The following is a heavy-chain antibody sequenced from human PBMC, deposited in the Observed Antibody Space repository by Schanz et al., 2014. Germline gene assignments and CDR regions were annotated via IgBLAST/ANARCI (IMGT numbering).Heavy chain of an antibody. V-gene: IGHV1-69*04. CDR2: TIPILNIA. CDR3: ARDIQYHYDTSGPVGAFDI. CDR1: GGTFNSYA. D-gene: IGHD3-22*01. Sequence: QVQLVQSGAEVKKPGSSVKVSCKASGGTFNSYAVSWVRQAPGQGLEWMGRTIPILNIANYAQKFQGRVTLTADKSTSTAYMDLSSLRSDDTAVYYCARDIQYHYDTSGPVGAFDIWGQGTVVTVSS. J-gene: IGHJ3*02.